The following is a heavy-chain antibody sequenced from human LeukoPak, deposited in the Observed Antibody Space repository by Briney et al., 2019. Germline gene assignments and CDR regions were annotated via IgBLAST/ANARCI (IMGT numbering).Heavy chain of an antibody. CDR2: IDPDGSVA. CDR1: GFSLSNHW. V-gene: IGHV3-74*01. J-gene: IGHJ3*01. CDR3: ARELGRGGSAFDV. D-gene: IGHD3-16*01. Sequence: TGGSLRLSCEASGFSLSNHWMHWVRQAPGKGLVWVAHIDPDGSVANYGDSVKGRFTISRGNAKNTLYLQMDSLRAEDTAVYYCARELGRGGSAFDVWGQGTMVTVSS.